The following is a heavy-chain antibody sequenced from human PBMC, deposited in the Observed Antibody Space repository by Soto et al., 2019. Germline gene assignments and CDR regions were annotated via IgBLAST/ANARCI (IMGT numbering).Heavy chain of an antibody. J-gene: IGHJ3*02. CDR1: GYSFSTYE. CDR3: AREAAAAGTFREDAFDI. V-gene: IGHV1-18*01. Sequence: ASVKVSCNASGYSFSTYEINWLRQAPGQGLEWIGWVSAYRDYTDYAEKFQDRVTMTTDTSTNTAYMELRSLTYNDTAVYYCAREAAAAGTFREDAFDIWG. D-gene: IGHD6-13*01. CDR2: VSAYRDYT.